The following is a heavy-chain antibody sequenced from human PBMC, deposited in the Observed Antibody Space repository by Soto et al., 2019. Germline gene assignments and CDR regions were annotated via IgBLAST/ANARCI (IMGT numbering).Heavy chain of an antibody. J-gene: IGHJ6*03. Sequence: GGSLRLSCAASGFTFSSYWMSWVRQAPGKGLEWVSVIYSGGSTYYADSVKGRFTISRDNSKNTLYLQMNSLRAEDTAVYYCARDGRDYYYYMDVWGKGTTVTVSS. D-gene: IGHD1-1*01. CDR2: IYSGGST. CDR3: ARDGRDYYYYMDV. CDR1: GFTFSSYW. V-gene: IGHV3-53*01.